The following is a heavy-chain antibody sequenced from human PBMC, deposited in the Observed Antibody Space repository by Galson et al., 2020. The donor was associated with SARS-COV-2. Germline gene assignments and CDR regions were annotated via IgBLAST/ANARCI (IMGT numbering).Heavy chain of an antibody. V-gene: IGHV3-11*06. CDR2: IARETTNT. CDR1: GFTFSGHA. D-gene: IGHD2-15*01. Sequence: GESLKISCAASGFTFSGHAMSWFRQAPGQGPEWVSYIARETTNTRYADSVRGRFTISRDNSKNSLFLQMTSLRVEDTAVYYCARKIEPSGWWFDPRGQGTLVTVSS. J-gene: IGHJ5*02. CDR3: ARKIEPSGWWFDP.